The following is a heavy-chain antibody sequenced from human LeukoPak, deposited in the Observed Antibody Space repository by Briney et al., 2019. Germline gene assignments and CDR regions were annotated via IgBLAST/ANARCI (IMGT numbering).Heavy chain of an antibody. CDR1: GYTFTGYY. CDR2: INPNSGGT. Sequence: ASVKVSCKASGYTFTGYYMHWVRQAPGQGLEWMGWINPNSGGTNYAQKFQGWVTMTRDTSISTAYMELSRLRSDDTAVYYCARGTMIRGVISGMDVWGQGTTVTVSS. D-gene: IGHD3-10*01. J-gene: IGHJ6*02. V-gene: IGHV1-2*04. CDR3: ARGTMIRGVISGMDV.